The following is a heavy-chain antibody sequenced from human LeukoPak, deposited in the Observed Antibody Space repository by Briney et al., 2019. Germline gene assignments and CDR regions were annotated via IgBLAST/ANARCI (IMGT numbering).Heavy chain of an antibody. J-gene: IGHJ5*02. V-gene: IGHV4-39*07. CDR3: ARDDIAVADNWFDP. Sequence: SETLSLTCTVSGGSISSSSYYWGWIRQPPGKGLEWIGSIYYSGSTYYNPSLKSRVTISVDTSKNQFSLKLSSVTAADTAVYYCARDDIAVADNWFDPWGQGTLVTVSS. CDR2: IYYSGST. CDR1: GGSISSSSYY. D-gene: IGHD6-19*01.